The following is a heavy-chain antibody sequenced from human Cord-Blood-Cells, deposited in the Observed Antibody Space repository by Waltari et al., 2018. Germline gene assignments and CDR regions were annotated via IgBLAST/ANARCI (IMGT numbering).Heavy chain of an antibody. CDR2: ISSSSSYI. CDR1: GFTFSSYR. V-gene: IGHV3-21*01. D-gene: IGHD6-13*01. Sequence: EVQLVESGGGLVKPGGSLRLSCAASGFTFSSYRMTWVRQAPGKGLEWVSSISSSSSYIYYADSVKGRFTISRDNAKNSLYLQMNSLRAEDTAVYYCARDSSSSWYYYYYGMDVWGQGTTVTVSS. CDR3: ARDSSSSWYYYYYGMDV. J-gene: IGHJ6*02.